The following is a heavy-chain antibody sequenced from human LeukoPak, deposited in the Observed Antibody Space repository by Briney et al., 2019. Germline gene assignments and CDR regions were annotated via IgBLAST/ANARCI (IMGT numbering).Heavy chain of an antibody. Sequence: GGSLRLSCAASGFTVSSNYMSWVRQAPGKGLEWVSVIYSGGSTYYADSVKGRFTISRDNAKNSLYLQMNSLRAEDTAVYYCARDPVGYCSGGSCFPSAFDIWGQGTMVTVSS. CDR3: ARDPVGYCSGGSCFPSAFDI. V-gene: IGHV3-53*01. CDR1: GFTVSSNY. D-gene: IGHD2-15*01. CDR2: IYSGGST. J-gene: IGHJ3*02.